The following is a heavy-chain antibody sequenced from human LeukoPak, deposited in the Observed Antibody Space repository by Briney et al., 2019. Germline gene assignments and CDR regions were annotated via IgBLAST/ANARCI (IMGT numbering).Heavy chain of an antibody. Sequence: PGGPLRLSCAASGFSISDYAMSWVRQAPGKGLEWVSGMSYSGRTTYYADSVKGRVTISRDTSNNTLYLEMNSLRAEDTAVYYCAKGWDIVVAFNDAWGQGTLVSVSS. CDR2: MSYSGRTT. V-gene: IGHV3-23*01. CDR3: AKGWDIVVAFNDA. J-gene: IGHJ5*02. CDR1: GFSISDYA. D-gene: IGHD2-15*01.